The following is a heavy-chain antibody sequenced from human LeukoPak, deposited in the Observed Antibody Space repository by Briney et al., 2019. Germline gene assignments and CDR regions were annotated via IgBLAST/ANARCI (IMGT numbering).Heavy chain of an antibody. CDR1: GFTFRNYD. J-gene: IGHJ3*02. Sequence: GGSLRLSCAASGFTFRNYDIHWVRHFPGRGLEWVSAIGIADDTHYPDSVKGRFTISRENAKNSLYLQMNSLRDGDTAVYYCVRGGIQVSGIDAFDIWGQGTMVTVSS. V-gene: IGHV3-13*01. CDR2: IGIADDT. D-gene: IGHD5/OR15-5a*01. CDR3: VRGGIQVSGIDAFDI.